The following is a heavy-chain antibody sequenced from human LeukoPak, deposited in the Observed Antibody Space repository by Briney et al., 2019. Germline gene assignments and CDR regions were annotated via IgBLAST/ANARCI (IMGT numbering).Heavy chain of an antibody. CDR2: ISSSGSTT. CDR1: GGSISRYY. V-gene: IGHV3-11*01. Sequence: LSLTCTVSGGSISRYYWSWIRQPPGKGLEWVSYISSSGSTTYYADSVKGRFTISRDNAKNSLYLQMNSLRAEDTAVYYCARDSYSGYGGDCFDPWGQGTLVTVSS. J-gene: IGHJ5*02. D-gene: IGHD5-12*01. CDR3: ARDSYSGYGGDCFDP.